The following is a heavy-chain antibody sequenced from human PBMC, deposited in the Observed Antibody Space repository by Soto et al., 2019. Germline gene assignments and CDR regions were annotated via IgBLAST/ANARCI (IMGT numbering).Heavy chain of an antibody. D-gene: IGHD1-1*01. J-gene: IGHJ4*02. V-gene: IGHV1-18*01. CDR1: GYAFTTYG. Sequence: QVHLVQSGAEVKKPGASVKVSCKGSGYAFTTYGITWVRQAPGQGLEWMGWISAHNGNTNYAQKPQGRVTVTRDTSTSTASMELRRLRSDDTAVYYCARGRYGDYWGQGALVTVSS. CDR3: ARGRYGDY. CDR2: ISAHNGNT.